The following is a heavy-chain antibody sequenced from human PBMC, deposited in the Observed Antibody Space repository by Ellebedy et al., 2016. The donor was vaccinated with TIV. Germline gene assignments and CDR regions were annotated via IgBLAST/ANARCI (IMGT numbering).Heavy chain of an antibody. J-gene: IGHJ3*02. CDR1: GYSFTSYW. V-gene: IGHV5-51*01. D-gene: IGHD3-22*01. Sequence: GESLKISCKGSGYSFTSYWIGWVRQMPGKGLEWMGIIYPGDSDTRYSPSFQGQVTISADKSISTAYLQWSSLKASDTAMYYCARQNPYYYDSSGQDAFDIWGQGTMVTVSS. CDR2: IYPGDSDT. CDR3: ARQNPYYYDSSGQDAFDI.